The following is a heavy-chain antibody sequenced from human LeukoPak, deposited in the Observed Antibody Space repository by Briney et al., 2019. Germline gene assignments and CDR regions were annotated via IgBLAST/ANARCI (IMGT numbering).Heavy chain of an antibody. V-gene: IGHV3-48*02. J-gene: IGHJ3*02. D-gene: IGHD3-22*01. CDR2: ITSSSSTI. CDR1: GFTFSTYS. CDR3: ARVDWMIGAFDI. Sequence: GGSLRLSCAASGFTFSTYSMNWVRQAPGKGLGWVSYITSSSSTIYYADSVRGRFTISRDNAKNSLYLQMNSLRDEDTAVYYCARVDWMIGAFDIWGQGTMVTVSS.